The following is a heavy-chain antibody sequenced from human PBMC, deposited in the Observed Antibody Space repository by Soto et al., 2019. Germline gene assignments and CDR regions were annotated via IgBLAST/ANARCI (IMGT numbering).Heavy chain of an antibody. D-gene: IGHD3-10*01. CDR3: ARDHLASRVPSLWFGEPTYYYYGMDV. J-gene: IGHJ6*02. CDR1: GGSISSYY. CDR2: IYYSGST. Sequence: SETLSLTCTVSGGSISSYYWSWIRQPPGKGLEWIGYIYYSGSTNYNPSLKSRVTISVDTSKNQFSLKLSSVTAADTAVYYCARDHLASRVPSLWFGEPTYYYYGMDVWGQGTTVTVSS. V-gene: IGHV4-59*01.